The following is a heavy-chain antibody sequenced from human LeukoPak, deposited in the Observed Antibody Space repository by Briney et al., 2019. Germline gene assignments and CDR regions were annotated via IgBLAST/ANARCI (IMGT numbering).Heavy chain of an antibody. CDR3: ASVSELSFSYYFDY. CDR2: ISDYNGNT. CDR1: GYTFTSYG. Sequence: VASVKVSCKASGYTFTSYGISWVRQAPGQGLEWMGCISDYNGNTNYAQKLQGRVTMTTDTSTSTAYVELRSLRSDDTAVYYCASVSELSFSYYFDYWGQGTLVTVSS. V-gene: IGHV1-18*01. D-gene: IGHD3-16*02. J-gene: IGHJ4*02.